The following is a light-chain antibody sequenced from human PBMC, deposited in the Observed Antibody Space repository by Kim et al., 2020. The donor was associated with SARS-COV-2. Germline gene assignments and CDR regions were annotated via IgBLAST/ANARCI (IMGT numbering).Light chain of an antibody. CDR3: HQNNIWHA. CDR1: QSVSSN. CDR2: GAS. J-gene: IGKJ2*01. V-gene: IGKV3-15*01. Sequence: DIVMTQSPGTLSVSPGERVTLSCRASQSVSSNLAWYQQKPGQAPRLLIYGASTRASGIPFRFSGSGSGTEFTLTISSLQSEDFAVYYCHQNNIWHAFGQGTKLEI.